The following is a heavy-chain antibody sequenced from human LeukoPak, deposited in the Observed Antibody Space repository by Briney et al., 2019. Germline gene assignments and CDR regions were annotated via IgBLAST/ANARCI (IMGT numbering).Heavy chain of an antibody. J-gene: IGHJ4*02. CDR3: ARGITRRDGYNFGY. V-gene: IGHV1-2*02. CDR2: INPNSGGT. D-gene: IGHD5-24*01. CDR1: GYTFTGYY. Sequence: ASVKVSCKASGYTFTGYYMHWVRQAPGQGLEWMGWINPNSGGTNYAQKFQGRVTMTRGTSISTAYMELSRLRSDDTAVYYCARGITRRDGYNFGYWGQGTLVTVSS.